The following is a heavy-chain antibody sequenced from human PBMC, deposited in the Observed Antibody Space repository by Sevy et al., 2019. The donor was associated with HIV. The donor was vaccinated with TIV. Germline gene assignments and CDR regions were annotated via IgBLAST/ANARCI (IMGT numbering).Heavy chain of an antibody. V-gene: IGHV1-3*01. D-gene: IGHD2-8*01. J-gene: IGHJ4*02. CDR1: GYTFNTFT. Sequence: ASVKVSCKASGYTFNTFTIHWLRQAPGQSLVWMGWLNPGNGNTKSGQHFRGRVTITRDTSARTAYLELIGLTSEDTAVYFCAQVPCARRGCYYWGEGTLVTVSS. CDR3: AQVPCARRGCYY. CDR2: LNPGNGNT.